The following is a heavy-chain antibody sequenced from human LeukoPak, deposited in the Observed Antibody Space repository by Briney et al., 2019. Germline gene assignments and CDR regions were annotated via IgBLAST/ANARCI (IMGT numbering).Heavy chain of an antibody. V-gene: IGHV1-18*01. Sequence: GASVKGSCKASGYTFTSYGISWVRQAPGHGLEWMGWISPYNSNTYYAQNLQGRVTMTPDTYPSPPYMEIRSARSHDTAVYNCVRDLKRGYSSGRYSWGTGSSNVSWGQGTLVSVSS. CDR1: GYTFTSYG. D-gene: IGHD6-19*01. CDR2: ISPYNSNT. CDR3: VRDLKRGYSSGRYSWGTGSSNVS. J-gene: IGHJ5*02.